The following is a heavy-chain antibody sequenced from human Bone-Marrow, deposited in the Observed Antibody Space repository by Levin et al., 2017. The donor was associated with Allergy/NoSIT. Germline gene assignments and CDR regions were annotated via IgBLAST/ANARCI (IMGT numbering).Heavy chain of an antibody. CDR1: GFTFSSYA. CDR3: ASGQDIVVVPAARYYYYGMDV. D-gene: IGHD2-2*01. CDR2: ISGSGGST. Sequence: GGSLRLSCAASGFTFSSYAMSWVRQAPGKGLEWVSAISGSGGSTYYADSVKGRFTISRDNSKNTLYLQMNSLRAEDTAVYYCASGQDIVVVPAARYYYYGMDVWGQGTTVTVSS. J-gene: IGHJ6*02. V-gene: IGHV3-23*01.